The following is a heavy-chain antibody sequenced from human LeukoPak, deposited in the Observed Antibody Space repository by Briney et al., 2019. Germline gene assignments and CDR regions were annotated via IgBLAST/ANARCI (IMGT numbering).Heavy chain of an antibody. CDR1: GFTVSSNY. CDR3: ARDKVLLWFGELLSTLDYYYYGMDV. D-gene: IGHD3-10*01. V-gene: IGHV3-66*01. Sequence: GRSLRLSCAASGFTVSSNYMSWVRQAPGKGLEWVSVIYSGGSTYYADSVKGRFTISRDNSKNTLYLQMNSLRAEDTAVYYCARDKVLLWFGELLSTLDYYYYGMDVWGQGTTVTVSS. J-gene: IGHJ6*02. CDR2: IYSGGST.